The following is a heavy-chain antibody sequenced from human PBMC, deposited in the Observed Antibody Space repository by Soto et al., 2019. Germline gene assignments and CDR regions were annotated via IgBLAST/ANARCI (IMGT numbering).Heavy chain of an antibody. V-gene: IGHV4-30-4*01. CDR1: GGSISSGDYY. Sequence: QVQLQESGPGLVKPSQTLSLTCTVSGGSISSGDYYWSWIRQPPGKGLEWIGYIYYSGSTNYNPSLKSRVTISVDTSKNQFSLKLSSVTAADTAVYYCARGDGGYYLQYLYYFDYWGQGTLVTVSS. J-gene: IGHJ4*02. CDR2: IYYSGST. D-gene: IGHD3-22*01. CDR3: ARGDGGYYLQYLYYFDY.